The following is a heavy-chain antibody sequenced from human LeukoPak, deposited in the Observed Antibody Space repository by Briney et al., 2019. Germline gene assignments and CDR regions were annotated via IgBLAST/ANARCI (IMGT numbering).Heavy chain of an antibody. J-gene: IGHJ3*02. D-gene: IGHD1-1*01. CDR3: TTEFLPWYNWNERLDAFDI. Sequence: GGSLRLSCAASGFTFSNAWMSWVRQAPGKGLEWAGRIKSKTDGGTTDYAAPVKGRFTISRDDSKNTLYLQMNSLKTEDTAVYYCTTEFLPWYNWNERLDAFDIWGQGTMVTVSS. CDR2: IKSKTDGGTT. CDR1: GFTFSNAW. V-gene: IGHV3-15*01.